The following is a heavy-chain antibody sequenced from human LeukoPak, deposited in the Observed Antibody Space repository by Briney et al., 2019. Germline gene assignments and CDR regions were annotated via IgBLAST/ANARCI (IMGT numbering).Heavy chain of an antibody. CDR3: ARFHPYYYDSSGYYPPDI. CDR2: IYHSGST. CDR1: GGSISSGGYS. Sequence: SETLSLTCAVSGGSISSGGYSWSWIRQPPGTGLEWIGYIYHSGSTYYNPSLKSRVTISVDRSKNQFSLRLSSVTAADTAVYYCARFHPYYYDSSGYYPPDIWGQGTMVTVSS. V-gene: IGHV4-30-2*01. D-gene: IGHD3-22*01. J-gene: IGHJ3*02.